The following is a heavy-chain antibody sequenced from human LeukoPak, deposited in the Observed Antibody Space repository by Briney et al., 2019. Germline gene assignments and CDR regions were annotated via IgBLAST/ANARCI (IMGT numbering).Heavy chain of an antibody. J-gene: IGHJ4*02. CDR1: GYTFTGYY. V-gene: IGHV1-2*02. CDR3: ARDKPAEAALDF. Sequence: GASVTVSCKASGYTFTGYYIHWVRQAPGQGLEWMGWINPNSGGTNYAQKFQGRVTMTRDRSINTAYMDLRSLTYDDTAVYYCARDKPAEAALDFWGQGTLVTVSS. CDR2: INPNSGGT.